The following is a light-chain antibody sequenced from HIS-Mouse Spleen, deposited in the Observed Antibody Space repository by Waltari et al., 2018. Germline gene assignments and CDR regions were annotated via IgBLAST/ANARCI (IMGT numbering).Light chain of an antibody. CDR3: CSYAGSSTYV. CDR2: EGS. Sequence: QSALTQPASVSGSPGQSITIPCTGTRRAVGLYNLVAWYQQHPGKAPKLMIYEGSKRPSGVSNRFSGSKSGNTASLTISGLQAEDEADYYCCSYAGSSTYVFGTGTKVTVL. CDR1: RRAVGLYNL. V-gene: IGLV2-23*01. J-gene: IGLJ1*01.